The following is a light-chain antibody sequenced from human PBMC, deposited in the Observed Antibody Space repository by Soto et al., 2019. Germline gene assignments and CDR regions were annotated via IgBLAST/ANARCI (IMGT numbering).Light chain of an antibody. J-gene: IGKJ1*01. Sequence: DFVMTQSPDSLAVSLGERATINCKSSQSVLYSSNNKNYLAWYQLKPGQPPKLLIYWASTRESGVPDRFSGSGSGTDFTLTISSLQAEDVAVYCCQQYYYSPRTFGQGTKVEIK. V-gene: IGKV4-1*01. CDR2: WAS. CDR3: QQYYYSPRT. CDR1: QSVLYSSNNKNY.